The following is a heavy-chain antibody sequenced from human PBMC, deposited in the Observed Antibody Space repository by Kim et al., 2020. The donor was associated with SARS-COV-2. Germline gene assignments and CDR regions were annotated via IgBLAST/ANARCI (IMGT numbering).Heavy chain of an antibody. D-gene: IGHD2-15*01. J-gene: IGHJ5*02. CDR1: GGSFSGYY. CDR2: INHSGST. V-gene: IGHV4-34*01. CDR3: ARGRYRSGGSCYSGDWFDP. Sequence: SETLSLTCAVYGGSFSGYYWSWIRQPPGKGLEWIGEINHSGSTNYNPSLKSRVTISVDTSKNQFSLKLSSVTAADTAVYYCARGRYRSGGSCYSGDWFDPWGQGTLVTVSS.